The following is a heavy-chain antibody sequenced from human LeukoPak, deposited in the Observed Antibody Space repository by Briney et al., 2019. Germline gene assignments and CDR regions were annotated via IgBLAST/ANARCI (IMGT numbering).Heavy chain of an antibody. CDR1: GFTFSTSW. CDR2: IDSDGSRI. CDR3: AREGMALVNFDY. J-gene: IGHJ4*02. V-gene: IGHV3-74*03. D-gene: IGHD4-23*01. Sequence: PGGSLRLSCEGSGFTFSTSWMHWVRQAPGKGLVWVSRIDSDGSRITYADSVKGRFTISRDNAKNTLYLQMNSLRGEDTAVYYCAREGMALVNFDYWGQGTLVTVSS.